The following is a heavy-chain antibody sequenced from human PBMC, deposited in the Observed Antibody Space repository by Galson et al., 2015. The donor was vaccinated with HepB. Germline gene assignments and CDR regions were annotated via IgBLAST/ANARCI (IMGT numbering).Heavy chain of an antibody. J-gene: IGHJ4*02. Sequence: SVKVSCKASGYTFSLYGVTWVRQAPGQGLEWLGWISVYNGDTHYAQNAQDRVTMTRDTSTSTVYMELRSLRADDTAVYFCARARYSTSPPDYWGQGTLVSVSS. V-gene: IGHV1-18*01. D-gene: IGHD6-6*01. CDR1: GYTFSLYG. CDR3: ARARYSTSPPDY. CDR2: ISVYNGDT.